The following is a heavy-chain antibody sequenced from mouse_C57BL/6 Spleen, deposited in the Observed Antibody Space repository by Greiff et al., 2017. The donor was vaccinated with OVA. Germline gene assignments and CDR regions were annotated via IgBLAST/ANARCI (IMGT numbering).Heavy chain of an antibody. CDR2: IWTGGDN. Sequence: QVHVKQSGPGLVAPSQSLSITCTVSGFSLTTYAISWVRQPPGKGLGWRGVIWTGGDNNYTSAHKSRLGISTDNSNSQVFLKMNSLQTDDTARYYCAVGNYDYAIDYWGQGTSVTVSS. CDR3: AVGNYDYAIDY. D-gene: IGHD2-1*01. V-gene: IGHV2-9-1*01. CDR1: GFSLTTYA. J-gene: IGHJ4*01.